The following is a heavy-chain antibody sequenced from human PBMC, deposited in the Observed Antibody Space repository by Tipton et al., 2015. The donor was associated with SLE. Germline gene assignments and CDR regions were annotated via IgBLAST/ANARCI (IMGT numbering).Heavy chain of an antibody. CDR3: ARAFSTMVRGAKWGAFDI. Sequence: TLSLTCTVSGYSISSGYYWGWIRQPPGKGLEWIGSIYHSGSTYCNPSLKSRVTISVDTSKNQFSLKLSSVTAADTAVYYCARAFSTMVRGAKWGAFDIWGQGTMVTVSS. V-gene: IGHV4-38-2*02. CDR2: IYHSGST. J-gene: IGHJ3*02. D-gene: IGHD3-10*01. CDR1: GYSISSGYY.